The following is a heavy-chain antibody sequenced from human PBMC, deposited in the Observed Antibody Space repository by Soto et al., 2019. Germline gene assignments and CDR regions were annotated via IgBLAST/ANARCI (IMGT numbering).Heavy chain of an antibody. V-gene: IGHV1-2*04. J-gene: IGHJ6*03. Sequence: ASVKASCKASGYTFTGYYMHWVRQAPGQGLEWMGWINPNSGGTNYAQKFQGWVTMTRDTSISTAYMELSRLRSYDTAVYYCAREIRPGTGPPPTYSYYYMDVWGNGTTVTVSS. CDR1: GYTFTGYY. D-gene: IGHD1-1*01. CDR3: AREIRPGTGPPPTYSYYYMDV. CDR2: INPNSGGT.